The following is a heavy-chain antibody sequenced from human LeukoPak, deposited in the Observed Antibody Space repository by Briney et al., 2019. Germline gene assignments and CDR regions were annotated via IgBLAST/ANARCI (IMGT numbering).Heavy chain of an antibody. J-gene: IGHJ6*02. CDR2: IYPRDGST. CDR3: ARDTAFDWLLTSYYYYGMDV. D-gene: IGHD3-9*01. Sequence: ASVKVSCKASGYTFTSNYIHWVRQAPGQGLEWMGMIYPRDGSTSYAQKFQGRVTMTRDTSTSTVYMELSSLRSEDTAVYYCARDTAFDWLLTSYYYYGMDVWGQGTTVTVSS. CDR1: GYTFTSNY. V-gene: IGHV1-46*01.